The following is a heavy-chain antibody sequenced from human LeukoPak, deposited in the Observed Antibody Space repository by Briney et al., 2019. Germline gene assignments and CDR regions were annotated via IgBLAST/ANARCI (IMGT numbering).Heavy chain of an antibody. CDR1: GFTFSSYA. Sequence: PGGSLRLSCAASGFTFSSYAMSWVRQAPGKGLEWVSGISGTGGSTYYADSVKGRFTISRDNSKNTLYLQMNSLRAEDTAVYYCAKDPPSWRLYGMDVWGQGTTVTVSS. J-gene: IGHJ6*02. V-gene: IGHV3-23*01. CDR2: ISGTGGST. D-gene: IGHD3-3*01. CDR3: AKDPPSWRLYGMDV.